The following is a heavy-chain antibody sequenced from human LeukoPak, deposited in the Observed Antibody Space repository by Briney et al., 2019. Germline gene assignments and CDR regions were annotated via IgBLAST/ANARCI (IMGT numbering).Heavy chain of an antibody. CDR3: ARGGGATNISCFDY. V-gene: IGHV4-39*07. CDR2: INHSGST. J-gene: IGHJ4*02. CDR1: GGSISSGGYY. Sequence: SETLSLTCTVSGGSISSGGYYWSWIRQPPGKGLEWIGEINHSGSTNYNPSLKSRVTISVDTSKNQFSLKLSSVTAADTAVYYCARGGGATNISCFDYWGQGTLVTVSS. D-gene: IGHD1-26*01.